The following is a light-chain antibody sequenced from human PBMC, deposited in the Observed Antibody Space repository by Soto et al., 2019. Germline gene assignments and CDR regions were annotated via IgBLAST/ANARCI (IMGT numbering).Light chain of an antibody. Sequence: QSVLTQPPSASGTPGQRVTISCSGSSSNIGSNYVYWYQQLPGTAPKLLIYRNNQRPSGVPDRFSGSKSGTSASLAISGLRSEDEADDYCAAWDDGLSGFYVFGTGTKVTVL. CDR1: SSNIGSNY. CDR2: RNN. J-gene: IGLJ1*01. CDR3: AAWDDGLSGFYV. V-gene: IGLV1-47*01.